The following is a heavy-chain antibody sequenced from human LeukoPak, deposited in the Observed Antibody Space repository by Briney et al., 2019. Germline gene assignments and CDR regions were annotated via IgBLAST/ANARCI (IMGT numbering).Heavy chain of an antibody. J-gene: IGHJ4*02. CDR2: ISWNSGSI. CDR1: GFTFDDYA. CDR3: AKGTWGGRETTVTTFYYFDY. Sequence: QAGRSLRLSCAASGFTFDDYAMHWVRQAPGKGLEWVSGISWNSGSIGYADSVKGRFTISRDNAKNSLYLQMNSLRAEDTALYYCAKGTWGGRETTVTTFYYFDYWGQGTLVTVSS. D-gene: IGHD4-17*01. V-gene: IGHV3-9*01.